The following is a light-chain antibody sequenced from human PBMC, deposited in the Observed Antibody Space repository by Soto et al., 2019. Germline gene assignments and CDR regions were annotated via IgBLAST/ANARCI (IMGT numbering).Light chain of an antibody. V-gene: IGKV3-11*01. CDR2: DAS. CDR3: QQRSKWPYLT. Sequence: EIVLTQSPATLSLSPGERATLSCRASQSVSSYLAWYQQKPGQAPRLLIYDASNRATGIPARFSGSGSRTDFTLNISSREPEDFAVYYCQQRSKWPYLTFGGGTKVEIK. CDR1: QSVSSY. J-gene: IGKJ4*01.